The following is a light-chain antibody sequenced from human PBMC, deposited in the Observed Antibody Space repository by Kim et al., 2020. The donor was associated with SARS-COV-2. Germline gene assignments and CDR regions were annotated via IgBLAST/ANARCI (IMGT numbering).Light chain of an antibody. CDR1: QSITSN. CDR3: QQYNNWPPLYT. V-gene: IGKV3-15*01. CDR2: GAS. J-gene: IGKJ2*01. Sequence: SPGERATLSCRASQSITSNLAWYQQKPGQAPRLLIYGASTRATGIPARFSGSGSGTDFTLTISSLQSEDFAVYYCQQYNNWPPLYTFGQGTKLEIK.